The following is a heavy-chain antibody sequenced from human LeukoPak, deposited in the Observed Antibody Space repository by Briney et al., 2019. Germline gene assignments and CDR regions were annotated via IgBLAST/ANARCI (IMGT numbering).Heavy chain of an antibody. J-gene: IGHJ6*03. CDR1: GFTFSSYW. Sequence: PGGSLRLSCAASGFTFSSYWLSWVRQAPGKGLEWVANIKQDGSEKYYVDSVKGRFTISRDNAKNSLYLQMNSLRAEDTAVYYCARDRRIFGVVIYYDMDVWGKGTTVTVSS. CDR3: ARDRRIFGVVIYYDMDV. CDR2: IKQDGSEK. V-gene: IGHV3-7*01. D-gene: IGHD3-3*01.